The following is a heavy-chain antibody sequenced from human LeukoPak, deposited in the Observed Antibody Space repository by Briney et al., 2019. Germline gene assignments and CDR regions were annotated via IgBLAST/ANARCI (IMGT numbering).Heavy chain of an antibody. D-gene: IGHD5-18*01. J-gene: IGHJ4*02. V-gene: IGHV3-33*01. CDR1: GFTFSSYG. CDR2: IWYDGSNK. CDR3: ARDLKRYSYGSYYFDY. Sequence: GRSLRLSCAASGFTFSSYGMHWVRQAPGKGLEWVAVIWYDGSNKYYADSVKGRFTISRDNSKNTLYLQMNSLRAEDTAVYYCARDLKRYSYGSYYFDYWGQGTLVTVSS.